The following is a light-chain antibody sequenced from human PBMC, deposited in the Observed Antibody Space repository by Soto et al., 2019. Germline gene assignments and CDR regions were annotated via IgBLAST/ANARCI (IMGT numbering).Light chain of an antibody. CDR2: RAS. CDR1: QSVDTW. J-gene: IGKJ1*01. V-gene: IGKV1-5*03. CDR3: QHYNDYSRV. Sequence: DIQMTQSPSTLSASIGDTVTITCRTSQSVDTWLAWYQHKAGKAPKLLIYRASSLATGVPSRFSGSGSGTAFTLTITSLQPDGFATYYCQHYNDYSRVFGQGTQVEIK.